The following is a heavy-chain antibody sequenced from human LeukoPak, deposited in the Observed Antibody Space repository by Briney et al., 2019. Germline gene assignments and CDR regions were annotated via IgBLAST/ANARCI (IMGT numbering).Heavy chain of an antibody. CDR3: ARNSPTSGRYGMDV. J-gene: IGHJ6*02. V-gene: IGHV4-59*01. D-gene: IGHD3-10*01. CDR1: GGSISGFY. Sequence: KPSETLSLTCTVSGGSISGFYWSWIRQPPGKGLEWIGYISYSGSTKYNPSLKSRVTISVDTSKNQFSLKLSSVTAADTAVYYCARNSPTSGRYGMDVWGQGTTVIVSS. CDR2: ISYSGST.